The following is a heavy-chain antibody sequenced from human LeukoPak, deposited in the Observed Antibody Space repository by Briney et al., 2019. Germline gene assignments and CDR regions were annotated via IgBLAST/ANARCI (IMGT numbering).Heavy chain of an antibody. CDR1: GLTFSNAW. J-gene: IGHJ4*02. V-gene: IGHV3-15*05. Sequence: TGGSLRLSCAASGLTFSNAWMSWVRQAPGMGLEWVGRIKRKTDDGTADYAAPVKGRFTISRDDSKNTLYLQMNSLKTEDTAVYYCTTYDTSGYYSDYWGQRTLVTVSS. CDR2: IKRKTDDGTA. D-gene: IGHD3-22*01. CDR3: TTYDTSGYYSDY.